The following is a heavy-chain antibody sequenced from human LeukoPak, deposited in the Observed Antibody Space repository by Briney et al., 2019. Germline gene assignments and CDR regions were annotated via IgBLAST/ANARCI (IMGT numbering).Heavy chain of an antibody. D-gene: IGHD1-26*01. Sequence: GASVKVSGKASGYTFTGYYMHWVRQAPGQGLEWMGWINPNSGGTNSAQKFQGRVTMTRDTSISTAYMELSRLTSDDTAVYYCARHPYSGSYHFDYWGQGTLVTVSS. CDR3: ARHPYSGSYHFDY. CDR1: GYTFTGYY. J-gene: IGHJ4*02. V-gene: IGHV1-2*02. CDR2: INPNSGGT.